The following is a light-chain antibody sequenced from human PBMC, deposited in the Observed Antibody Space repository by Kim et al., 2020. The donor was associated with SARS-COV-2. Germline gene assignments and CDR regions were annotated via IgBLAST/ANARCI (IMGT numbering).Light chain of an antibody. CDR2: DVN. CDR1: SSDIGAYDY. CDR3: SSYTTSTSWV. V-gene: IGLV2-14*03. Sequence: GQTITISCSGTSSDIGAYDYVSWYQRHPAKAPKVMIYDVNKRPSGVPNRFSGSKSGNTASLTISGLQPEDEADYYCSSYTTSTSWVFGGGTQLTVL. J-gene: IGLJ3*02.